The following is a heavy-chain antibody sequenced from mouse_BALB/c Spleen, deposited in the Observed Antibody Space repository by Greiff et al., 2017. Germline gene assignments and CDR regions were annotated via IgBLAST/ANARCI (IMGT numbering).Heavy chain of an antibody. Sequence: VQLKESGPELMKPGASVKISCKASGYSFTSYYMHWVKQSHGKSLEWIGYIDPFNGGTSYNQKFKGKATLTVDKSSSTAYMHLSSLTSEDSAVYYCGYGNYAMDYWGQGTSVTVSS. CDR3: GYGNYAMDY. J-gene: IGHJ4*01. D-gene: IGHD2-10*02. CDR1: GYSFTSYY. V-gene: IGHV1S135*01. CDR2: IDPFNGGT.